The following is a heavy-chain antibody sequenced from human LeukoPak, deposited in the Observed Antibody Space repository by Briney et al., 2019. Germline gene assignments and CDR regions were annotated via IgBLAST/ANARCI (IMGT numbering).Heavy chain of an antibody. D-gene: IGHD1-1*01. CDR2: ISGGGDNT. J-gene: IGHJ1*01. CDR3: AKPVDGASVQRYFQH. Sequence: GGSLRLSCAASGFTFSRYAMSWVRQAPGKGLEWVSAISGGGDNTYYADSVRGRFTISRDNSKNTLFLQMNSLRAEDTAIYYCAKPVDGASVQRYFQHWGQGTLGTVSS. V-gene: IGHV3-23*01. CDR1: GFTFSRYA.